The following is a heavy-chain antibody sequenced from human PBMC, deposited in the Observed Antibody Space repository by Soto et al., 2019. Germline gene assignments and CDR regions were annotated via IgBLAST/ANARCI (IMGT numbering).Heavy chain of an antibody. V-gene: IGHV4-39*01. D-gene: IGHD2-15*01. CDR2: IYYSGST. CDR3: ARGISCSGGSCYSLGGLVWFDP. J-gene: IGHJ5*02. CDR1: GGSISSSSYY. Sequence: QLQLQESGPGLVKPSETLSLTCTVSGGSISSSSYYWGWIRQPPGKGLEWIGSIYYSGSTYYNPSLKSRVTISVDTSKNQFSLKLSSVTAADTAVYYCARGISCSGGSCYSLGGLVWFDPWGQGTLVTVSS.